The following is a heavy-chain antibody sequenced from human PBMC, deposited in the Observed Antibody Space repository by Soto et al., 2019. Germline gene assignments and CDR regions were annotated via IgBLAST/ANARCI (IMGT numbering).Heavy chain of an antibody. CDR3: ARDFSSSADGFDY. D-gene: IGHD6-6*01. CDR1: GYTFTDNY. J-gene: IGHJ4*02. CDR2: INPNTGGT. V-gene: IGHV1-2*02. Sequence: AASVKVSCKASGYTFTDNYIHWVRQAPGHGLEWMGWINPNTGGTNYAQKFQGRVTMTRDTSITTAYMELSRLRSDDTAVYYCARDFSSSADGFDYWGQGTLVTVSS.